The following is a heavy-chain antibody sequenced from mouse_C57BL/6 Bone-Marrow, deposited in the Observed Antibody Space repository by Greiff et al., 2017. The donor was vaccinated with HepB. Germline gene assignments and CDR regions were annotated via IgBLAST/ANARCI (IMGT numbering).Heavy chain of an antibody. J-gene: IGHJ1*03. D-gene: IGHD2-14*01. CDR3: ARQGVRGYFDV. CDR1: EYEFPSHD. CDR2: INSDGGST. Sequence: EVKVVESGGGLVQPGESLKLSCESTEYEFPSHDMSWVRKTPEKRLELVAAINSDGGSTYYPDTMERRFIISRDNTKKTLYLQMSSLRSEDTAVYYCARQGVRGYFDVWGTGTTVTVSS. V-gene: IGHV5-2*01.